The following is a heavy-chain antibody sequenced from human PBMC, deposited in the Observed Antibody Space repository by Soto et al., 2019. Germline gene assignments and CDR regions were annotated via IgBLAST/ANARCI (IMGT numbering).Heavy chain of an antibody. CDR2: INPNSGNI. CDR1: GDTFTTYD. D-gene: IGHD3-10*01. CDR3: ARGRASGSYYLLDY. V-gene: IGHV1-8*01. J-gene: IGHJ4*02. Sequence: ASVKVSCKASGDTFTTYDINWVRQATGHGLEWMGWINPNSGNIGYAQRFQGRATMTRDTAIRTAYMEVSSLRSDDTAVYYCARGRASGSYYLLDYWGQGTLVTVSS.